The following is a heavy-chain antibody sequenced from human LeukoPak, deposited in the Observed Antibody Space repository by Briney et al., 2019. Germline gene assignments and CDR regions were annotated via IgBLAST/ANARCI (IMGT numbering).Heavy chain of an antibody. D-gene: IGHD4-17*01. Sequence: GASVKVSCKASGYTFTSYYMHWVRQAPGQGLEWMGIINPSGGSTSYAQKFQGRVTMTRDTSTGTVYMELSSLRSEDTAVYYCFATTVTTAYDYWGQGTLVTVSS. CDR2: INPSGGST. CDR3: FATTVTTAYDY. CDR1: GYTFTSYY. J-gene: IGHJ4*02. V-gene: IGHV1-46*01.